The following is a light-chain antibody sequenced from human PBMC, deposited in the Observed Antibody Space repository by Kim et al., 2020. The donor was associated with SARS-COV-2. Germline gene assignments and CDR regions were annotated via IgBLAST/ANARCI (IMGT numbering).Light chain of an antibody. Sequence: CTLSSGYSNYKVDWYQQRPGKGHRFVMRVGRGGIVGSKGDGIPDRFSVLGSGLNRYLTIKNIQEEDESDYHCGADHGSGSNFVYVFGTGTKVTVL. CDR3: GADHGSGSNFVYV. CDR1: SGYSNYK. V-gene: IGLV9-49*01. CDR2: VGRGGIVG. J-gene: IGLJ1*01.